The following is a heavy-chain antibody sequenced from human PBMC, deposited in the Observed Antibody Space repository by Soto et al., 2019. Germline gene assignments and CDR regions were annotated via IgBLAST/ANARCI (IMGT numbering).Heavy chain of an antibody. Sequence: QVLLVQSGAAVKKPGASVKVSCKASGNTFTRFALHWVRQAPAQRLEWLGWINAGTGQTKYSERFQGRLTISRDTSATTAYMEVSSLRSEDTAVYHCASGRSCWDLDYRGQGTLVTVSS. J-gene: IGHJ4*02. CDR2: INAGTGQT. CDR3: ASGRSCWDLDY. CDR1: GNTFTRFA. V-gene: IGHV1-3*01. D-gene: IGHD6-19*01.